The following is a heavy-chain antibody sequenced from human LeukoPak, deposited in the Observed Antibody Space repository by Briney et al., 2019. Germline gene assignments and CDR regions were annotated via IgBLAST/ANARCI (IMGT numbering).Heavy chain of an antibody. D-gene: IGHD2/OR15-2a*01. CDR1: GGSFSAYY. CDR3: ARGFSPGLRFDP. V-gene: IGHV4-34*01. Sequence: SETPSLTCAVYGGSFSAYYWSWIRQPPGKGLEWIGEINHSGSTKYNPSFKSRVAISVDTSKNQFSLNLRSVTAADTAVYYCARGFSPGLRFDPWGQGTLVTVSS. J-gene: IGHJ5*02. CDR2: INHSGST.